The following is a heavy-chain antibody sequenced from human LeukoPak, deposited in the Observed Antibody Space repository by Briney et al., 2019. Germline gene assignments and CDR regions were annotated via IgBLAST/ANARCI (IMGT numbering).Heavy chain of an antibody. V-gene: IGHV1-8*01. CDR3: ARGPSLHTNWVGGRWFDP. D-gene: IGHD1-1*01. CDR1: GYTFTSYD. CDR2: MNPNSAHT. J-gene: IGHJ5*02. Sequence: ASVKVSCKASGYTFTSYDIHWVRQATGHGLEWMGWMNPNSAHTGHAQKFQGRVTMTRDTSISTAYMELSGLTSEDTAMYYCARGPSLHTNWVGGRWFDPWGQGTLVTVSS.